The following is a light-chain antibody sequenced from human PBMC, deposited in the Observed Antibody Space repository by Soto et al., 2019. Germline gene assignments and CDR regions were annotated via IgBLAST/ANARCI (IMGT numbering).Light chain of an antibody. CDR1: SSDVGAYNY. Sequence: QSALTQPASVSGSPGQSITISCTGTSSDVGAYNYVSWFQQHPGKAPRFIIYDVSNRPSGVSNRFSGSKSGNTASLTISGLQAEDEADYYCSSYTTSTTGVFGGGTKLTVL. J-gene: IGLJ3*02. CDR3: SSYTTSTTGV. V-gene: IGLV2-14*01. CDR2: DVS.